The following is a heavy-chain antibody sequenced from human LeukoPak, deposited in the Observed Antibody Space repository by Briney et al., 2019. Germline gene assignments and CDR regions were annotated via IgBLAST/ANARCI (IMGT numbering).Heavy chain of an antibody. V-gene: IGHV3-23*01. D-gene: IGHD3-22*01. CDR1: GFTFDDYA. CDR3: AKVNYDDSSGFYYESEIDY. CDR2: IPGSGGAWVSSITGTASRP. Sequence: GGSLRLSCAASGFTFDDYAMSWVRQAPGKGLEWVSTIPGSGGAWVSSITGTASRPFYADSVKGRFTISRDNSKNTLYLQMNSLRAEDTAVYYCAKVNYDDSSGFYYESEIDYWGQGTLVTVSS. J-gene: IGHJ4*02.